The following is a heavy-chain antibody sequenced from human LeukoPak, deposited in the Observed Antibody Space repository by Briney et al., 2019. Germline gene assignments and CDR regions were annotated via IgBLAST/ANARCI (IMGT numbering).Heavy chain of an antibody. CDR3: ARAYGSSSWFDP. Sequence: SVKVSCKAPGGTFSSYAISWVRQAPGQGLEWMGGIIPIFGTANYAQKFQGRVTITADESTSTAYMELSSLRSEDTAVYYCARAYGSSSWFDPWGQGTLVTVSS. CDR1: GGTFSSYA. J-gene: IGHJ5*02. D-gene: IGHD6-6*01. CDR2: IIPIFGTA. V-gene: IGHV1-69*01.